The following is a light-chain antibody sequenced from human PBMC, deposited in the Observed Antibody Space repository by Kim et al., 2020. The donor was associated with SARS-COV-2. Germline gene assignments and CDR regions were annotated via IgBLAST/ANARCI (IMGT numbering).Light chain of an antibody. J-gene: IGLJ3*02. V-gene: IGLV1-44*01. CDR2: NTN. CDR3: AAWDASLKGFWV. Sequence: QSVLTQPPSVSGTPGQRVTISCSGDDSNIGGSPVTWYQQVPGRAPRVIIYNTNLRPSGVPDRFSGSRSDTSASLAISGLQSVDEADYYCAAWDASLKGFWVFGGGTQLTVL. CDR1: DSNIGGSP.